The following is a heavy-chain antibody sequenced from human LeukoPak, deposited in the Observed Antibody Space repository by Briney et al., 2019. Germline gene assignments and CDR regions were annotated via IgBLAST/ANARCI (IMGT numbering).Heavy chain of an antibody. CDR2: INPNSGDT. V-gene: IGHV1-2*02. CDR1: GYTFTAYY. J-gene: IGHJ3*02. Sequence: ASVKVSCKASGYTFTAYYIHWVRQAPGQGLEWMGWINPNSGDTIYAQSFQGRVIFTRDTSISTAYMEPSSLRSDDTAVYYCARESACDIFTWHKDAFDIWGQGTMVTVSS. D-gene: IGHD3-9*01. CDR3: ARESACDIFTWHKDAFDI.